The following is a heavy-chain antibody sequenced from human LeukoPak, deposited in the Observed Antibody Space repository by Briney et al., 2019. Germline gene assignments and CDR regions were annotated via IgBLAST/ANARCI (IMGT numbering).Heavy chain of an antibody. Sequence: GGSLRLFCAAWGFTFRNYWMDWVRQAPGKGLVWVSRINTDGSRTTYADSVKGRFTISRDNAKNTLYLQMNSLRADDTAVYFCARGLGGSYPFDCWGQGALVTLSS. D-gene: IGHD3-16*02. CDR2: INTDGSRT. CDR3: ARGLGGSYPFDC. J-gene: IGHJ4*02. CDR1: GFTFRNYW. V-gene: IGHV3-74*01.